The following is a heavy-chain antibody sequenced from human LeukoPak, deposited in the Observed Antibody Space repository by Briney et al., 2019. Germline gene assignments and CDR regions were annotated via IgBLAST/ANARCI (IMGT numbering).Heavy chain of an antibody. V-gene: IGHV3-53*04. CDR2: IFSGGST. CDR1: GFTVSSNY. J-gene: IGHJ3*01. D-gene: IGHD3-9*01. CDR3: ARGALYDILTGYQSHAFDV. Sequence: GRSLRLSCAASGFTVSSNYMRWGRQAPGKGLALVSVIFSGGSTYFADSVKGRFTISRHNSKNTLYLQMNSLRAEDTAVYYCARGALYDILTGYQSHAFDVWGQGTMVTVSS.